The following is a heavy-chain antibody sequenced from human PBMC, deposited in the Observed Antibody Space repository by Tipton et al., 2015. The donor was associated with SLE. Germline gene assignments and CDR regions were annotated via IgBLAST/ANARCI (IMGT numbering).Heavy chain of an antibody. CDR1: GDSISSGFYY. J-gene: IGHJ4*02. Sequence: TLSLTCTVSGDSISSGFYYWNWLRQSAGGGLEWIGRISSTGSTNYNPPLTSRVTISLDTSKNQFSPDLSSVTAADTAVYYCATSTYDFWRGYYFDNWGQGTLVTVSS. D-gene: IGHD3-3*01. V-gene: IGHV4-61*02. CDR3: ATSTYDFWRGYYFDN. CDR2: ISSTGST.